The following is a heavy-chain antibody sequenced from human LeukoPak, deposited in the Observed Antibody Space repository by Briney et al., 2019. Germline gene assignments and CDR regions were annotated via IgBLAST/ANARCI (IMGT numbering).Heavy chain of an antibody. V-gene: IGHV1-18*01. Sequence: GATVTVSCKASGYTITSYGISWVRQPPAQELQWMRWSRAYNGNTNYVQNLQGRVTMTTDTSTSTAYVELRSLRSDDTAVYCCARDGAWGELHPGHYYYYGMDVWGQGTTVTVSS. CDR3: ARDGAWGELHPGHYYYYGMDV. J-gene: IGHJ6*02. CDR2: SRAYNGNT. CDR1: GYTITSYG. D-gene: IGHD1-26*01.